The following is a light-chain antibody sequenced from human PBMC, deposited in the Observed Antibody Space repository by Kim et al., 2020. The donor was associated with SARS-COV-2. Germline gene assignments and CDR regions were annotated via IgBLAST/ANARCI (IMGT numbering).Light chain of an antibody. CDR2: GAS. V-gene: IGKV3-15*01. CDR3: QQYNNWPWK. CDR1: QSVSSN. Sequence: VSPGGGATLSCRASQSVSSNLAWYQQKPGQAPRLLIYGASTRATGIPGRFSGSGSGTEFTLTISSLQSEDFAVYYCQQYNNWPWKFGQGTKVDIK. J-gene: IGKJ1*01.